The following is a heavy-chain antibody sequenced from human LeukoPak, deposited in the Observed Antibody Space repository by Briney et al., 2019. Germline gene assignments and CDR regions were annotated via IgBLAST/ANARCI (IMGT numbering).Heavy chain of an antibody. Sequence: ASVKVSCKASGYTFSNYGTSWVRRAPGQGLEWRGWSTAYNGNTNYAQKLQGRVTMTTDASTSTAYMELRSLRSDDTAVYYCARDLSNYYGSGSYYGPNNWGQGTLVTVSS. V-gene: IGHV1-18*01. CDR1: GYTFSNYG. D-gene: IGHD3-10*01. J-gene: IGHJ4*02. CDR2: STAYNGNT. CDR3: ARDLSNYYGSGSYYGPNN.